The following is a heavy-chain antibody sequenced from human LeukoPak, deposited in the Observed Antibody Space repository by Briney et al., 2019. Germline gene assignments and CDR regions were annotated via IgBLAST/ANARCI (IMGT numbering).Heavy chain of an antibody. CDR2: IFYSGTT. D-gene: IGHD2-15*01. CDR1: GGSISSSSYY. CDR3: ARVLRGGTYYFDY. Sequence: SETLSLTCTVSGGSISSSSYYWGWIRQPPGKGLEWIGNIFYSGTTYYNPSLMSRVTISVDTSKNQFSLKMRSVTAADTAVYYCARVLRGGTYYFDYWGQGALVTVSS. J-gene: IGHJ4*02. V-gene: IGHV4-39*01.